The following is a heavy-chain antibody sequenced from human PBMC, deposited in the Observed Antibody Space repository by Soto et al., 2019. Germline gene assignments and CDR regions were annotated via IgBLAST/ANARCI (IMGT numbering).Heavy chain of an antibody. Sequence: PWGSLRLSCSASVFTFSGSAMHWFRQASGKGLEWVGRIRSKANSYATAYAASVKGRFTISRDDSKNTAYLQMNSLKTEDTAVYYCTRHLADTAMPYYYYGMDVWGQGTTVTVS. D-gene: IGHD5-18*01. CDR1: VFTFSGSA. V-gene: IGHV3-73*01. J-gene: IGHJ6*02. CDR2: IRSKANSYAT. CDR3: TRHLADTAMPYYYYGMDV.